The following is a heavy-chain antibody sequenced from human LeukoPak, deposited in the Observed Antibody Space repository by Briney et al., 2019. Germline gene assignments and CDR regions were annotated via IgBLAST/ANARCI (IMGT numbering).Heavy chain of an antibody. V-gene: IGHV3-30*18. Sequence: GGSLRLSCAASGFTFSSYGMHWVRQAPGKGLEWVAVISYDGSNKYYADSVKGRFTISRDNSKNTLYLQMYSLRAEDTAVYYCAKEMFCYDSSGSPGGIWGQGTMVTVSS. CDR1: GFTFSSYG. D-gene: IGHD3-22*01. CDR2: ISYDGSNK. CDR3: AKEMFCYDSSGSPGGI. J-gene: IGHJ3*02.